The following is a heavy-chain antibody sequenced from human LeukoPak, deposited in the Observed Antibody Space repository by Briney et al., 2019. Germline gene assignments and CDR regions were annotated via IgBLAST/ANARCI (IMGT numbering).Heavy chain of an antibody. CDR2: IKQDGSEK. CDR3: AGARYSSSWYPTQYYYYYYYMDV. CDR1: GGSISSNY. Sequence: ETLSLTCTVSGGSISSNYWNWIRQPPGKGLEWMANIKQDGSEKYYVDSVKGRFTISRDNAKNSLYLQMNSLRAEDTAVYYCAGARYSSSWYPTQYYYYYYYMDVWGKGTTVTISS. J-gene: IGHJ6*03. V-gene: IGHV3-7*03. D-gene: IGHD6-13*01.